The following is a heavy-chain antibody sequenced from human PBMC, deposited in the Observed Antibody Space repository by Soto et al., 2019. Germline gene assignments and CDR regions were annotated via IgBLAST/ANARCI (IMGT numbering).Heavy chain of an antibody. V-gene: IGHV4-34*01. CDR2: INHSGST. Sequence: PSETLSLTCAVYSGSFSGYYWSWIRQPPGKGLEWIGEINHSGSTNYNPSLKSRVTISVDTSKNQFSLKLSSVTAADTAVYYCASVSSAVAAIFYFDSWGQAPQVTVS. D-gene: IGHD6-19*01. J-gene: IGHJ4*02. CDR1: SGSFSGYY. CDR3: ASVSSAVAAIFYFDS.